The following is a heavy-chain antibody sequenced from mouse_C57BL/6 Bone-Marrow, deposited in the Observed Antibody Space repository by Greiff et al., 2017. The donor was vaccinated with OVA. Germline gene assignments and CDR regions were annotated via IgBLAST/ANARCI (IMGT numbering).Heavy chain of an antibody. CDR3: ARLGFTTVVATRYFDV. CDR1: GFTFSDYG. J-gene: IGHJ1*03. CDR2: ISNLAYSI. D-gene: IGHD1-1*01. Sequence: EVQVVESGGGLVQPGGSLKLSCAASGFTFSDYGMAWVRQAPRKGPAWVAFISNLAYSIYYADTVTGRFTISRENAKNTLYLEMSRRSSEDTAMYYCARLGFTTVVATRYFDVWGTGTTVTVSS. V-gene: IGHV5-15*01.